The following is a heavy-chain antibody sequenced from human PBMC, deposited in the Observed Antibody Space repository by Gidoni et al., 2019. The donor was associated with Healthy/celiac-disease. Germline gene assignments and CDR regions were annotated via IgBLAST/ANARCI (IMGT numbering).Heavy chain of an antibody. CDR2: IYSGGST. V-gene: IGHV3-66*01. J-gene: IGHJ2*01. CDR1: GFTVRSNY. CDR3: ARDAPLWFGELFQRNWYFDL. D-gene: IGHD3-10*01. Sequence: EVPLVESGGGLVQPGGSLRLSCAASGFTVRSNYMSWVRQAPGKGLEWVSVIYSGGSTYYADSVKGRFTISRDNSKNTLYLQMNSLRAEDTAVYYCARDAPLWFGELFQRNWYFDLWGRGTLVTVSS.